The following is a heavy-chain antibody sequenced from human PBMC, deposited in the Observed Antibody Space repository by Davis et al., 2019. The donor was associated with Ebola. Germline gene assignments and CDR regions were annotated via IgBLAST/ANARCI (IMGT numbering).Heavy chain of an antibody. J-gene: IGHJ4*02. CDR2: IISKSGDT. CDR3: ARGHNYAHEY. CDR1: GYTFTGYN. D-gene: IGHD4-11*01. V-gene: IGHV1-2*06. Sequence: ASVKVSCKASGYTFTGYNIHWVRQAPGHGLEWMGRIISKSGDTNYAQKFQGRITMTRETSISTVYMELSSLRYDDTADYYCARGHNYAHEYWGQGTLVTVSS.